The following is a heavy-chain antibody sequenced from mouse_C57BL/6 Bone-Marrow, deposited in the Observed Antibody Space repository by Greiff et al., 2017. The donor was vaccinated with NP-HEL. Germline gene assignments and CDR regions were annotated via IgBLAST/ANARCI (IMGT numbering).Heavy chain of an antibody. J-gene: IGHJ2*01. CDR2: IWTGGGT. V-gene: IGHV2-9-1*01. CDR1: GFSLTSYA. CDR3: ARDSDYYGYYFDY. Sequence: VKLQESGPGLVAPSQSLSITCTVSGFSLTSYAISWVRQPPGKGLEWLGVIWTGGGTNYNSALKSRLSISKDNSKSQVVLKMNSLQTDDTARYYCARDSDYYGYYFDYWGQGTTLTVSS. D-gene: IGHD1-1*01.